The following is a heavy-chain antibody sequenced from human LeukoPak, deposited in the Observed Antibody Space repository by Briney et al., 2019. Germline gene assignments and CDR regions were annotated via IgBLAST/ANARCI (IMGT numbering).Heavy chain of an antibody. Sequence: GGSLRLSCIASGFTFSSYAMHWVRQAPGKGLEWVAVISYDGSNKYYADSVKGRFTTSRDNSKNTLYLQMNSLRAEDTAVYYCAAGLDDDCGDYGFFDIWGQGTMVTVSS. CDR1: GFTFSSYA. V-gene: IGHV3-30-3*01. CDR2: ISYDGSNK. CDR3: AAGLDDDCGDYGFFDI. D-gene: IGHD4-17*01. J-gene: IGHJ3*02.